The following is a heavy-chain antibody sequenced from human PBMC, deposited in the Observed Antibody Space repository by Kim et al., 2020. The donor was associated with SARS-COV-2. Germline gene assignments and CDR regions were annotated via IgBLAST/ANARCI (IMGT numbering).Heavy chain of an antibody. CDR2: IYHSGST. Sequence: SETLSLTCTVSGYSISSGYYWGWIRQPPGKGLEWIGSIYHSGSTYYNPSLKSRVTISVDTSKNQFSLKLSSVTAADTAVYYCSSHRPYYYDSSGYFDGM. CDR3: SSHRPYYYDSSGYFDGM. V-gene: IGHV4-38-2*02. J-gene: IGHJ6*01. CDR1: GYSISSGYY. D-gene: IGHD3-22*01.